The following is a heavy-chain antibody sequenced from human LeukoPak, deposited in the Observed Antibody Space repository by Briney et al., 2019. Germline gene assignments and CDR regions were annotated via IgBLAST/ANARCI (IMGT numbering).Heavy chain of an antibody. J-gene: IGHJ6*03. CDR3: ARYSEVYYYVDV. V-gene: IGHV3-21*01. Sequence: GGSLRLSCAASGFTFDTYNYNWVRQAPGKGLEWVASIRSYSSYIHYADSVKGRFTISRDDAKKSLDLQMNSLRAEDTAVYFCARYSEVYYYVDVWGAGTTVIVSS. D-gene: IGHD2-21*01. CDR1: GFTFDTYN. CDR2: IRSYSSYI.